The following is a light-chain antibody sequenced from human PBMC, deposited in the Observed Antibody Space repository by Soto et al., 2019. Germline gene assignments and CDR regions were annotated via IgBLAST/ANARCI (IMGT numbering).Light chain of an antibody. J-gene: IGKJ3*01. CDR1: QSITTS. V-gene: IGKV1-39*01. CDR3: QQSSSTPFT. Sequence: DIQMTQAPSSLSASVGDRVTITCRASQSITTSLSWHQQKPGKAPKVLIYGASKLQGGVPSRFRGSGSWTDFTLTISSLQPEDFAAYYCQQSSSTPFTFGPGTRVDV. CDR2: GAS.